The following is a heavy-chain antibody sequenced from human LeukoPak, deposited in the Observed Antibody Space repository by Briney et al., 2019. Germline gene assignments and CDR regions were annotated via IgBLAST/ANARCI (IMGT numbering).Heavy chain of an antibody. D-gene: IGHD6-6*01. CDR1: GFTFTNYW. Sequence: SGGSLRLSCAASGFTFTNYWMHWVRQAPGMGLVWVSRLPPDELGIIYAGSVKGRFTVSRDNAKNTVYLQMNNLRVDDTAMYYCVGTIASRGSEYWGQGALVTVSS. J-gene: IGHJ4*02. V-gene: IGHV3-74*01. CDR3: VGTIASRGSEY. CDR2: LPPDELGI.